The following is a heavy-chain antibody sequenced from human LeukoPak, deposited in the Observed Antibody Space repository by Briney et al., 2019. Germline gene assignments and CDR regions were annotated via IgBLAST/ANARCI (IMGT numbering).Heavy chain of an antibody. V-gene: IGHV4-38-2*02. CDR3: ASSSTRIVVALLDV. D-gene: IGHD3-22*01. J-gene: IGHJ6*04. CDR1: GYSISSGYY. Sequence: SETLSLTCIVSGYSISSGYYWGWIRQPPGKGLEWIGSIYHSGSTYYNPSLKSRVTISVDTSKNQFSLKLSSVTAADTAVYYCASSSTRIVVALLDVWGKGTTVTVSS. CDR2: IYHSGST.